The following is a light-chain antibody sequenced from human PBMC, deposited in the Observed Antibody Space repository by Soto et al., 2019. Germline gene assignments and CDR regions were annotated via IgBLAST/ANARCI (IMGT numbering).Light chain of an antibody. Sequence: QSVLTQPPSASGTPGQRVTISCSGSSSNIGSNNVNWYQQLPGTAPKLLIYVNNQRPSGVPDRFSGSKSGTSASLAISGLHAEDECDYYCTAWDASLVVVVFGGGTKLTVL. J-gene: IGLJ2*01. CDR2: VNN. CDR3: TAWDASLVVVV. V-gene: IGLV1-44*01. CDR1: SSNIGSNN.